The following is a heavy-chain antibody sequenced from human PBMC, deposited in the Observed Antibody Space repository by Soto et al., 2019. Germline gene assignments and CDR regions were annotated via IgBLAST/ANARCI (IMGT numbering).Heavy chain of an antibody. Sequence: HEHLVQSGAEVRRPGASLKVSCRASGYTFTDYYIHWVRQAPGQGLEWMGWINPDTGATNYAQNLHGKVPLTSDTSSNTAYLYLTVPTSDDTAVYYGARGDSGTGGWTVPYVDYWGQGTQVIVSS. CDR3: ARGDSGTGGWTVPYVDY. CDR1: GYTFTDYY. D-gene: IGHD2-8*02. J-gene: IGHJ4*01. V-gene: IGHV1-2*02. CDR2: INPDTGAT.